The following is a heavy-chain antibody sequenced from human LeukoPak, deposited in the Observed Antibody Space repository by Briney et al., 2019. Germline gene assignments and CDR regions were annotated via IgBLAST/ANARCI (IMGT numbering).Heavy chain of an antibody. CDR1: GYTLTELS. V-gene: IGHV1-24*01. Sequence: GASVKVSCKVSGYTLTELSMHWVRQAPGKGLEWMRGFDPEDGETIYAQKFQGRVTMTEDTSTDTAYMELSSLRSEDTAVYYCATDIYDSSGYYWSPLDYWGQGTLVTVSS. CDR2: FDPEDGET. J-gene: IGHJ4*02. D-gene: IGHD3-22*01. CDR3: ATDIYDSSGYYWSPLDY.